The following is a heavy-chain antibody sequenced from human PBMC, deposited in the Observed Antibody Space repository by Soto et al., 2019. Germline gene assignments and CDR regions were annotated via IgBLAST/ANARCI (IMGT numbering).Heavy chain of an antibody. CDR2: INAGNGNT. D-gene: IGHD6-19*01. V-gene: IGHV1-3*01. Sequence: ASVKVSCKASGYTFTSYAMHWVRQAPGQRLEWMGWINAGNGNTKYSQKFQGRVTITRDTSASTAYMELSSLRSEDTAVYYCARDRFEWLVPTYFDYWGQGTLVTVS. CDR3: ARDRFEWLVPTYFDY. CDR1: GYTFTSYA. J-gene: IGHJ4*02.